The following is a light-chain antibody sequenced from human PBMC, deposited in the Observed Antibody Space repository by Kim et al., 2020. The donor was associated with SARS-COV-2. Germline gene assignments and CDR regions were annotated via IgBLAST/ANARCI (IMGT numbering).Light chain of an antibody. CDR1: SLRSYY. Sequence: SSELTQDPVVSVALGQTVRITCQGDSLRSYYATWYQQKPGQAPLLVIYGKNNRPSGIPDRFSGSSSGRTASLTITGAQAEDEADYYCNSRDNSDNHVLFG. J-gene: IGLJ1*01. V-gene: IGLV3-19*01. CDR2: GKN. CDR3: NSRDNSDNHVL.